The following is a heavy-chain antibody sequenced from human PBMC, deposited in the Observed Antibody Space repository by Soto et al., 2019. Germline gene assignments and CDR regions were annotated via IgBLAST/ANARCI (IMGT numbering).Heavy chain of an antibody. J-gene: IGHJ4*02. Sequence: QVQLVQSGAELKKPGASVKDSCKASGYTFTSYGISRVRQAPGQGLEWMRWISAYNGNTNYAQKLQGRVTMTTDISTSAAYMDLRSMRSDTTARYYCASDLSGDPGYWGQGTLVTVSS. CDR2: ISAYNGNT. CDR3: ASDLSGDPGY. D-gene: IGHD2-15*01. CDR1: GYTFTSYG. V-gene: IGHV1-18*01.